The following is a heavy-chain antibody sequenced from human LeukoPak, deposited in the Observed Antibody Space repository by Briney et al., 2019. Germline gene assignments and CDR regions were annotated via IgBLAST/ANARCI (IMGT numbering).Heavy chain of an antibody. D-gene: IGHD6-13*01. CDR1: GFTFSSYA. V-gene: IGHV3-23*01. CDR3: AKHDRTAVGLKYFDY. J-gene: IGHJ4*02. CDR2: ISGSGGNT. Sequence: PGTSLRLSCAASGFTFSSYAIHWVRQAPGKGLEWVSGISGSGGNTYYADYVKGRFTISRDNSKNTLYLQMNSLRAEDTAVYYCAKHDRTAVGLKYFDYWGQGTLVTVSS.